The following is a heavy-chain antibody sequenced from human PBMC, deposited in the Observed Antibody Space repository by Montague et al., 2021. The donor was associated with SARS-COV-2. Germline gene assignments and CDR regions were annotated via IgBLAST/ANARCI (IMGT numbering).Heavy chain of an antibody. CDR2: ISTSAYTT. D-gene: IGHD3-16*02. V-gene: IGHV3-48*03. CDR3: TRDYRSIVGDGLDI. CDR1: GFTFSNYD. J-gene: IGHJ3*02. Sequence: SLRLSCAASGFTFSNYDMNWVRQAPGKGPEWISRISTSAYTTSYAGSVKGRFTISRDNGKNSLYLQMNSLRVEDTAVYYCTRDYRSIVGDGLDIWGQGTKVTVSS.